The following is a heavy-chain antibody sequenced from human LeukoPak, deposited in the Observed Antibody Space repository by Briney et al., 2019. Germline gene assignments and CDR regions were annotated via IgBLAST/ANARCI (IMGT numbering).Heavy chain of an antibody. CDR1: GGSFSGYY. D-gene: IGHD3-3*01. CDR2: INHSGST. J-gene: IGHJ4*02. V-gene: IGHV4-34*01. Sequence: SETLSLTCAVYGGSFSGYYWSWIRQPPGKGLEWIGEINHSGSTNYNPSLKSRVTISVDTSKNQFSLKLSSVTAADTAVYYCPRGRITIFGVVIRGLFDYWGQGTLVTVSS. CDR3: PRGRITIFGVVIRGLFDY.